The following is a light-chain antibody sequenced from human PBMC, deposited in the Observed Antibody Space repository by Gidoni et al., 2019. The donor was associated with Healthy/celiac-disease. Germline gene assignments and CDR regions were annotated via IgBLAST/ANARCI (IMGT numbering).Light chain of an antibody. CDR3: QQYNNWPLFT. V-gene: IGKV3-15*01. CDR2: GAS. J-gene: IGKJ3*01. Sequence: EIVMTHSPATLSVSPGERATISCRASQSVSSNLAWYQQKPGQAPRLLSYGASTRATGIPARVSGSGSGTEFTLTISSLQSEDFAVYYCQQYNNWPLFTFGPGTKVDIK. CDR1: QSVSSN.